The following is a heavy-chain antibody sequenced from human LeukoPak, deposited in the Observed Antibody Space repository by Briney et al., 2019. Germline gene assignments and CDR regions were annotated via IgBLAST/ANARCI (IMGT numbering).Heavy chain of an antibody. V-gene: IGHV4-4*07. J-gene: IGHJ6*03. CDR3: ARDLSSSWYLSYYYMDV. D-gene: IGHD6-13*01. CDR1: GGSISSYY. CDR2: IYTSGST. Sequence: PSETLSLTCAVYGGSISSYYWSWIRQPAGKGLEWIGRIYTSGSTNYNPSLKSRVTMSVDTSKNQFSLKLSSVTAADTAVYYCARDLSSSWYLSYYYMDVWGKGTTVTVSS.